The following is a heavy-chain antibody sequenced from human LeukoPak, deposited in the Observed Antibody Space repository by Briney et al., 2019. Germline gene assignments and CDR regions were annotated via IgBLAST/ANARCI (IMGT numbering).Heavy chain of an antibody. CDR1: GFTFSSYW. Sequence: GGSLRLSCAASGFTFSSYWMHWVRQAPGKGLVWVSGINTDASSTSYADSVKGRFTISRDNAKNTLYLQMNSLRAEDTAVYYCARGADWGCWGRGTLVTVSS. D-gene: IGHD3-16*01. V-gene: IGHV3-74*01. CDR2: INTDASST. J-gene: IGHJ4*02. CDR3: ARGADWGC.